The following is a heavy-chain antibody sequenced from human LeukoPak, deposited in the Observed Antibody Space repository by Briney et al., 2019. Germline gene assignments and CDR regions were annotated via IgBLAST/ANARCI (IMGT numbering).Heavy chain of an antibody. D-gene: IGHD5-24*01. J-gene: IGHJ4*02. CDR2: INPNSGVT. CDR1: GYTFTGYR. CDR3: ASRDGPQGAFDY. Sequence: ASVKVSCKASGYTFTGYRIHWVRQAPGQGLEWMGWINPNSGVTNYAQKFQGRVTMTRDTSISTAYMELSRLTSDDTAVYYCASRDGPQGAFDYWGQGTLVTVSS. V-gene: IGHV1-2*02.